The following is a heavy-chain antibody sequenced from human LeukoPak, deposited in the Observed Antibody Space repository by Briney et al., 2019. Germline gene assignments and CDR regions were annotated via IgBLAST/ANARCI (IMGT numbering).Heavy chain of an antibody. J-gene: IGHJ4*02. V-gene: IGHV3-21*01. CDR3: AEESGDCGGECLALNDY. D-gene: IGHD2-21*01. CDR2: INSRGTKI. Sequence: GGSLRLSCAASGFTFNTYTMSWVRQAPGKGLEWVSSINSRGTKIYYADSVKGRFTVSRDNTKNSLYLQMNSLRAEDTAMYFCAEESGDCGGECLALNDYWGQGTLVTVSS. CDR1: GFTFNTYT.